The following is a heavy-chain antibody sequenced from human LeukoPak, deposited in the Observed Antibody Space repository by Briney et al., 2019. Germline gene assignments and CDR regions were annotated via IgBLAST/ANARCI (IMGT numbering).Heavy chain of an antibody. V-gene: IGHV1-69*13. CDR2: IIPIFGTA. J-gene: IGHJ4*02. CDR1: GGTFSSYA. D-gene: IGHD2-2*01. CDR3: ARQSYCSSTSCYAGDY. Sequence: SVKVSCKASGGTFSSYAISWVRQAPGQGLEWMGGIIPIFGTANYAQKFQGRVTIPADESTSTAYIELSSLRSEDTAVYYCARQSYCSSTSCYAGDYWGQGTLVTVSS.